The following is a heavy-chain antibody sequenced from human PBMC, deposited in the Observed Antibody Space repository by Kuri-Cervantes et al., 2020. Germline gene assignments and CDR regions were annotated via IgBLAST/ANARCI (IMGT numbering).Heavy chain of an antibody. CDR1: GFSFEDYA. CDR2: ISWNSGSI. Sequence: LSLTCAASGFSFEDYAMHWVRQAPGKGLEWVSGISWNSGSIGYADSVKGRFTISRDNAKNSLYLQMNSLRAEDTALYYCAKGGGSSGWYRADYDYWGQGTLVTVSS. J-gene: IGHJ4*02. D-gene: IGHD6-19*01. V-gene: IGHV3-9*01. CDR3: AKGGGSSGWYRADYDY.